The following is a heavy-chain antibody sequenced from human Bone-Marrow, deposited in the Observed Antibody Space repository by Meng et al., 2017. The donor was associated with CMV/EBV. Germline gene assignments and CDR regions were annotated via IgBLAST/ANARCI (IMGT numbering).Heavy chain of an antibody. D-gene: IGHD2-2*01. V-gene: IGHV3-7*01. Sequence: GGSLRLSCAASGFTLGSYWMSWVRQAPGKGLEWVANIWHDGSEKYYVDSVKGRFNISRDNAKNTLYLQMNSLRGEDTAVYYCARDRRYCSSTSCYRRPLIEAFDIWGQGTMVTVSS. CDR1: GFTLGSYW. J-gene: IGHJ3*02. CDR3: ARDRRYCSSTSCYRRPLIEAFDI. CDR2: IWHDGSEK.